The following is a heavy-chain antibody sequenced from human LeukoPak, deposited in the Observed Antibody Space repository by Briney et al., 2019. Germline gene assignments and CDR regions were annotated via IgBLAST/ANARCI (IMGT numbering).Heavy chain of an antibody. CDR3: ARGGSLYNWNYPRYNWFDP. CDR1: GGSFSGYY. D-gene: IGHD1-7*01. J-gene: IGHJ5*02. V-gene: IGHV4-34*01. CDR2: INHSGST. Sequence: SETLSLTCAVYGGSFSGYYWSWIRQPPGKGLEWIGEINHSGSTNYNPSLKSRVTISVDTSKNQFSLKLSSVTAADTAVYYWARGGSLYNWNYPRYNWFDPWGQGTLVTVSS.